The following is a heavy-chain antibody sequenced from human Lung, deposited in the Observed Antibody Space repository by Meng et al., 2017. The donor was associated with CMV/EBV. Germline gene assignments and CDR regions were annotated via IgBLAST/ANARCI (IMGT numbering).Heavy chain of an antibody. CDR3: VKDLYGGWPLSSSPSFDY. D-gene: IGHD6-13*01. V-gene: IGHV3-23*01. Sequence: FTFSGYDMSWVRQAPGKGLQWVSLISGSGGTAYYADSVKSRFTISRDNSKNTLYLQMNSLRAEDTAVYYCVKDLYGGWPLSSSPSFDYWGQGTLVTVSS. J-gene: IGHJ4*02. CDR2: ISGSGGTA. CDR1: FTFSGYD.